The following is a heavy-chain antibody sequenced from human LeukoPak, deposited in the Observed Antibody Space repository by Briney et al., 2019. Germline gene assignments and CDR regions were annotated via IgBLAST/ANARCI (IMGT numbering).Heavy chain of an antibody. D-gene: IGHD2-2*01. CDR3: ARDRGYRSSTSCSPFDY. Sequence: SETLSLTCTVSGGSISSYYWSWIRQPAGKGLEWIGRIYTSGSTNYNPSLKSRVTTSVDTSKNQFSLKLSSVTAADTAVYYCARDRGYRSSTSCSPFDYWGQGTLVTVSS. J-gene: IGHJ4*02. CDR2: IYTSGST. CDR1: GGSISSYY. V-gene: IGHV4-4*07.